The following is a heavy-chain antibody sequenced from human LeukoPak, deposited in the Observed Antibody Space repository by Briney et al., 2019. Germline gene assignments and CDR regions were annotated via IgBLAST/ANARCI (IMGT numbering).Heavy chain of an antibody. Sequence: SVKVSCKASGGTFSSYAISWVRQAPGQGLEWMGGIIPIFGTANYAQKFQGRVTITADESTSTAYMELSSLRSEDTAVYCCACSGYYFNWFDPWGQGTLVTVSS. CDR1: GGTFSSYA. D-gene: IGHD3-22*01. V-gene: IGHV1-69*13. CDR2: IIPIFGTA. CDR3: ACSGYYFNWFDP. J-gene: IGHJ5*02.